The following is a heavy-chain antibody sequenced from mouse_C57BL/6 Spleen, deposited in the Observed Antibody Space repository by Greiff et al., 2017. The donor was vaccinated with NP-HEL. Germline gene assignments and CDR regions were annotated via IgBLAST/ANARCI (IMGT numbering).Heavy chain of an antibody. Sequence: VQLQQPGAELVRPGSSVKLSCKASGYTFTSYWMHWVKQRPIQGLEWIGNIDPSDSETHYNQKFKDKATLTVDKSSSTAYMQLSSLTSEDSAVYYCAREGDYDKFAYWGQGTLVTVSA. CDR1: GYTFTSYW. CDR3: AREGDYDKFAY. CDR2: IDPSDSET. V-gene: IGHV1-52*01. D-gene: IGHD2-4*01. J-gene: IGHJ3*01.